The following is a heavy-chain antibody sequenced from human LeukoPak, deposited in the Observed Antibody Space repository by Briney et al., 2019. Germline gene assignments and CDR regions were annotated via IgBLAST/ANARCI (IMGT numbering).Heavy chain of an antibody. J-gene: IGHJ4*02. D-gene: IGHD2/OR15-2a*01. CDR2: LSYTGET. CDR1: GVSVSTSH. V-gene: IGHV4-59*02. CDR3: SEGYFEPFDH. Sequence: SETLSLTCNVSGVSVSTSHWNWIRQRPGKGLEWIGCLSYTGETDYNPSPKSRVSISLGSSNNHFSLKLTSVTAADTAVYYCSEGYFEPFDHWGQGILVTVSS.